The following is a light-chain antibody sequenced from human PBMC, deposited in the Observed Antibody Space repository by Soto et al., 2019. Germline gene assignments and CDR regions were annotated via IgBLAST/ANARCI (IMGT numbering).Light chain of an antibody. V-gene: IGKV4-1*01. CDR3: QQYYTGPTWT. J-gene: IGKJ1*01. Sequence: IVMTQSPDSLAVSLVESATINCKSSQSVLYSSNNKNYLAWYQQKPGQPPKLLIYWASTRESGVPDRFSGSGSGTDFTLTISSLQAEDVAVYYCQQYYTGPTWTFGQGTKVDIK. CDR1: QSVLYSSNNKNY. CDR2: WAS.